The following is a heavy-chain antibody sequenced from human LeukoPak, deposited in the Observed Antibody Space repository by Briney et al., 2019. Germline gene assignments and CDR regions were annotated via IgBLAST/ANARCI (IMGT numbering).Heavy chain of an antibody. CDR3: AKAPEQWLVRYYFDY. D-gene: IGHD6-19*01. Sequence: GKSMRLSCAASGFTFSSYGMHWVRQAPGKGLEWVAVISYDGSNKYYADSVKGRFTISRDNSKNTLYLQMNSLRAEDTAVYYCAKAPEQWLVRYYFDYWGQGTLVSVS. CDR1: GFTFSSYG. J-gene: IGHJ4*02. V-gene: IGHV3-30*18. CDR2: ISYDGSNK.